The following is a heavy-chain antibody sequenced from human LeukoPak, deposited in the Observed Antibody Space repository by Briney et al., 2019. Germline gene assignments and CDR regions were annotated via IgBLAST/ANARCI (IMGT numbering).Heavy chain of an antibody. CDR1: GFTFSSYW. CDR2: IKQDGGEK. CDR3: AGPMVRGLISSY. Sequence: GGSLRLSCAASGFTFSSYWMSWVRQAPGKGLEWVANIKQDGGEKNYVDSVKGRFTISRDNAKNSLYLQMNTLSGEDTAVYYCAGPMVRGLISSYWGQGTLVTVSS. V-gene: IGHV3-7*01. J-gene: IGHJ4*02. D-gene: IGHD3-10*01.